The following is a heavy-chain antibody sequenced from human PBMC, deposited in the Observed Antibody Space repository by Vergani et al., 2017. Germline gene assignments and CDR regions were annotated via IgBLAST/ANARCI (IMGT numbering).Heavy chain of an antibody. CDR3: ARDLDTGLLDY. J-gene: IGHJ4*02. V-gene: IGHV4-59*12. Sequence: QVQLQESGPGLVKPSETLSLTCTVSGGSISSYYWSWIRQPPGKGLEWIGYIYYSGSTYYNPSLKSRVTISVDTSKNQFSLKLSSVTAADTAVYYCARDLDTGLLDYWGQGTLVTVSS. D-gene: IGHD2-8*01. CDR1: GGSISSYY. CDR2: IYYSGST.